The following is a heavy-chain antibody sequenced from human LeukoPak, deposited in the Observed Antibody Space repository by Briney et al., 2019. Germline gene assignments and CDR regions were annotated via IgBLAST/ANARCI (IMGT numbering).Heavy chain of an antibody. CDR2: INPNSGDT. V-gene: IGHV1-2*06. Sequence: GASVKVSCKASGYTFSGSYIHWVRQAPGQGLEWMGRINPNSGDTNFAQTFQGRVTMTRDTSITTAYMKLSSLTSDDTAVYFCARSAEHCNNGVCFTDYYMDVWGKGTTVTVSS. D-gene: IGHD2-8*01. CDR1: GYTFSGSY. J-gene: IGHJ6*03. CDR3: ARSAEHCNNGVCFTDYYMDV.